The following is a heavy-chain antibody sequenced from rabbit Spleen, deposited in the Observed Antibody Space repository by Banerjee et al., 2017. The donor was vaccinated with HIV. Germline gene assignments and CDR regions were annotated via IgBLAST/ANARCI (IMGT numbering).Heavy chain of an antibody. CDR1: GVSFSFSSY. V-gene: IGHV1S40*01. Sequence: QSLEESGGDLVKPGASLTLTCTASGVSFSFSSYMCWVRQAPGKGLEWIACIDTGNSGFTYFASWAKGRFTISKTSSTTVTLQMTSLTAADTATYFCARDTASSFSSYGMDLWGQGTLVPS. D-gene: IGHD8-1*01. CDR3: ARDTASSFSSYGMDL. J-gene: IGHJ6*01. CDR2: IDTGNSGFT.